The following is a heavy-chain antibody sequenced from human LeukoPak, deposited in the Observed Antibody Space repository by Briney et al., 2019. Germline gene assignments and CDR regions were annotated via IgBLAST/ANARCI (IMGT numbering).Heavy chain of an antibody. D-gene: IGHD5-12*01. CDR3: ARASYSGYDAPDY. J-gene: IGHJ4*02. CDR1: GDSISSGDYY. CDR2: VYDSGTT. V-gene: IGHV4-30-4*08. Sequence: SQTPSLTCTVSGDSISSGDYYWSWIRQPPGKGLEWIGYVYDSGTTYYNPSLKSRLTISVDTSKNQFSLKVSSVTAADTAVYYCARASYSGYDAPDYWGQGTLVTVSS.